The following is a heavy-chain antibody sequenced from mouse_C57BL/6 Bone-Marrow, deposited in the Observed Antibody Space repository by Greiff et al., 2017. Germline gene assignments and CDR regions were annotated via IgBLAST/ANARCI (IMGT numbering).Heavy chain of an antibody. Sequence: QVQLQQPGAELVKPGASEKMSCKASGYTFTSYWITWVKQRPGQGLEWIGDIYPGSGSTNYNEKFKSKATLTVDTSSSTAYMQLSSLTSEDSAVYYCARFLRYGTWFAYWGQGTLVTVSA. V-gene: IGHV1-55*01. CDR3: ARFLRYGTWFAY. J-gene: IGHJ3*01. CDR1: GYTFTSYW. D-gene: IGHD1-1*01. CDR2: IYPGSGST.